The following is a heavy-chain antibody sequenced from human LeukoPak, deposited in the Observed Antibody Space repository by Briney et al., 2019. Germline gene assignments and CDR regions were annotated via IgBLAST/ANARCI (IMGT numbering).Heavy chain of an antibody. CDR3: AKATITSLLRGAGIKN. CDR2: ISRSGCTR. V-gene: IGHV3-48*03. Sequence: GGSLRLSCAASGFTFSSYEMNWVRQAPGKGLEWVSYISRSGCTRYYADSVKGRFTISRDNGKNSLYLQMNSLRAEDTAVFYCAKATITSLLRGAGIKNWGQGALVTVSS. J-gene: IGHJ4*02. CDR1: GFTFSSYE. D-gene: IGHD3-10*01.